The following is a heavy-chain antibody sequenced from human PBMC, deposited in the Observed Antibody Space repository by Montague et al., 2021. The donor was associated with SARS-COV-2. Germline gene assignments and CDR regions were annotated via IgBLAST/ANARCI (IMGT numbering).Heavy chain of an antibody. CDR3: ARGRCCYDSGELDY. CDR1: GGSTNSYY. J-gene: IGHJ4*02. CDR2: IHYSGIT. D-gene: IGHD3-10*01. V-gene: IGHV4-4*07. Sequence: SETLSLTCTVSGGSTNSYYWSWIRQPPGKGLEWIGRIHYSGITTYNPSLKTRVTMSVDTSKSQFSLKLSSVTAADTAVYYCARGRCCYDSGELDYWGQGTLVTVSS.